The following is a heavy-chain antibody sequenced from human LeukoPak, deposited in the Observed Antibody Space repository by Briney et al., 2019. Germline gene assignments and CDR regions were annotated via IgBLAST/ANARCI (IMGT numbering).Heavy chain of an antibody. V-gene: IGHV5-51*01. CDR3: ARAPVGVVFFDY. J-gene: IGHJ4*02. CDR2: IYPDDSNT. Sequence: GESLKISCKGSGYSFTTHWIGWVRQMPGKGLEWMGIIYPDDSNTRYSPSFQGQVTISADKSISTAYLQWSSLKASDTAMYYCARAPVGVVFFDYWGQGTLVTVSS. CDR1: GYSFTTHW. D-gene: IGHD3-3*01.